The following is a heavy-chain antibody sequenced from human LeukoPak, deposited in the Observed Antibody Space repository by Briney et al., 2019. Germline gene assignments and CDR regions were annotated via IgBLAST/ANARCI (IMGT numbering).Heavy chain of an antibody. D-gene: IGHD6-13*01. V-gene: IGHV3-23*01. Sequence: PGGSLRLSCAASGFTFSSYAMSWVRQAPGKGLEWVSAISGSGGSTYYADSVKGRFTISRGNSKNTLYLQMNSLRAEDTAVYYCAKDQLLIAAAGYFDYWGQGTLVTVSS. CDR2: ISGSGGST. CDR3: AKDQLLIAAAGYFDY. J-gene: IGHJ4*02. CDR1: GFTFSSYA.